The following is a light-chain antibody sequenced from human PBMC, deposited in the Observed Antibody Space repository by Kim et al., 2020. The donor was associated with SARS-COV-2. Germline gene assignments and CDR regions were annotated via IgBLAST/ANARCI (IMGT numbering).Light chain of an antibody. CDR3: SSYTSSSTPL. Sequence: GQSITISCTGTSSDVGGYNYVSWYQQHPGKAPKLMIYDVSNRPSGVSNRFSGSKSGNTASLTISGLQAEDEADYYCSSYTSSSTPLFGGGTKVTVL. CDR2: DVS. CDR1: SSDVGGYNY. J-gene: IGLJ3*02. V-gene: IGLV2-14*03.